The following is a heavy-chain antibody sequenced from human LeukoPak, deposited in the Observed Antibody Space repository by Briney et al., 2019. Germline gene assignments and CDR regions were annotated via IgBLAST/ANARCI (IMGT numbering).Heavy chain of an antibody. CDR1: GFTFSSYA. V-gene: IGHV3-23*01. J-gene: IGHJ4*02. D-gene: IGHD6-19*01. CDR3: AKSKEQWLINYFDY. CDR2: ISGSGGST. Sequence: GSLRLSCAAFGFTFSSYAMSWVRQAPGKGLEWVSAISGSGGSTYYADSVKGRFAISRDNSKNTLYLQMNSLRAEDTAVYYCAKSKEQWLINYFDYWGQGTLVTVSS.